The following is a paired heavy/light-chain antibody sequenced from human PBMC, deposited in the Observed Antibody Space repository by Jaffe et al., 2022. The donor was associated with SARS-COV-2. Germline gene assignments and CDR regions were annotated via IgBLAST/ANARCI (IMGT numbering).Heavy chain of an antibody. D-gene: IGHD5-18*01. CDR1: GGSISNYY. Sequence: QVQLQESGPGLVKPSETLSLTCTVSGGSISNYYWSWIRQPPGKGLEWIGNTYYSGDTNYNPSLKSRVAISADTSKNQFSLKLTSVTAADTAVYYCARGPSGSSYGHYFDYWGQGTLVTVSS. CDR3: ARGPSGSSYGHYFDY. V-gene: IGHV4-59*01. J-gene: IGHJ4*02. CDR2: TYYSGDT.
Light chain of an antibody. CDR2: WAS. J-gene: IGKJ1*01. CDR1: QSVLYSSNDKNY. Sequence: DIVMTQSPDSLAVSLGERATINCKSSQSVLYSSNDKNYLAWYQHKPGQPPNPLIYWASTRESGVPDRFSGSGSGTDFTLTISSLQAEDVAVYYCQQYYSTPTFGQGTKVEIK. CDR3: QQYYSTPT. V-gene: IGKV4-1*01.